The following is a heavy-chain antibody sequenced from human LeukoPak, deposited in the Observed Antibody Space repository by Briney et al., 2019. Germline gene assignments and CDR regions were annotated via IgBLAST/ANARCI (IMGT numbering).Heavy chain of an antibody. CDR3: ARGRGSSSWYGRNWFDP. CDR1: GGSISSSSYY. CDR2: INHSGST. Sequence: PSETLSLTCTVSGGSISSSSYYWGWIRQPPGKGLEWIGEINHSGSTNYNPSLKSRVTISVDTSKNQFSLKLSSVTAADTAVYYCARGRGSSSWYGRNWFDPWGQGTLVTVSS. J-gene: IGHJ5*02. D-gene: IGHD6-13*01. V-gene: IGHV4-39*07.